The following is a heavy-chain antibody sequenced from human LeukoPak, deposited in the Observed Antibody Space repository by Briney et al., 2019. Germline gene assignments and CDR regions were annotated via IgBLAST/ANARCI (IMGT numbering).Heavy chain of an antibody. CDR2: IYYSGST. CDR3: ARGFEF. D-gene: IGHD3-10*01. V-gene: IGHV4-59*11. J-gene: IGHJ4*02. Sequence: SETLSLTCTVSGGSISSHYWSWIRQPPGKGLEWIGDIYYSGSTNYNPSLKSRVTISVDTSKNQFSLKLSSVTAADTAVYYCARGFEFWGQGTLVTVSS. CDR1: GGSISSHY.